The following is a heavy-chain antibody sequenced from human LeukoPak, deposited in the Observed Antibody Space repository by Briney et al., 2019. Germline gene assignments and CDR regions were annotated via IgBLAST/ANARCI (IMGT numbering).Heavy chain of an antibody. CDR3: ARDFYGDPHYYFDY. J-gene: IGHJ4*02. CDR2: ISYDEGKK. V-gene: IGHV3-30-3*01. D-gene: IGHD4-17*01. CDR1: GFTFSSYA. Sequence: GGSLRLSCAASGFTFSSYAMSWVRQAPGKGLEWMAVISYDEGKKYYAGSVKGRFTISRDNFKNTLFLQMNSLRFEDTAVYYCARDFYGDPHYYFDYWGQGTLVAVSS.